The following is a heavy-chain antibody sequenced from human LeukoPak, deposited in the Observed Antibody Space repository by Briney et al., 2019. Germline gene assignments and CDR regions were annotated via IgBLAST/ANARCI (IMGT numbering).Heavy chain of an antibody. D-gene: IGHD1-1*01. Sequence: ETLSLTCTVSGGSIRGSYWSWIRQPPGKGLEWIGHIHYSGITNYNPSLESRLTISVDTSKNQFSLRLTSVTAADTAVYYCARDSSYFDYWGQGNPVTVSS. V-gene: IGHV4-59*01. CDR1: GGSIRGSY. CDR2: IHYSGIT. J-gene: IGHJ4*02. CDR3: ARDSSYFDY.